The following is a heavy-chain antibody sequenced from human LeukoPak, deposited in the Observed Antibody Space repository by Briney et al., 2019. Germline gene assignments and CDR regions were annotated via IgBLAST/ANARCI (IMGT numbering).Heavy chain of an antibody. Sequence: GGSLRLSCAASGFTFSSYWMHWVRQAPGKGLVWVSRINSDGSSTSYADSVKGRFTISRDNAKNTLYLQMNSLRADDTAVYYCARDGAYGDYVWIDYWGQGTLVTVSS. J-gene: IGHJ4*02. CDR3: ARDGAYGDYVWIDY. D-gene: IGHD4-17*01. V-gene: IGHV3-74*01. CDR2: INSDGSST. CDR1: GFTFSSYW.